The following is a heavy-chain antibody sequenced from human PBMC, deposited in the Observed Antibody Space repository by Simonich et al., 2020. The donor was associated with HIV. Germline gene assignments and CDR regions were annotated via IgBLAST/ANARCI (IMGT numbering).Heavy chain of an antibody. D-gene: IGHD3-9*01. Sequence: QVQLVQSGAEVKKPGASVKVSCKVSGHSLAELSMNWVRQTPGRGLEWMGGFDPELGETIYAHKLQGRVTMTEDTSTDTAYMELSGLRSEDTALYYCATWEVKDDVLTGFTYWYFDLWGRGTLVTVSS. J-gene: IGHJ2*01. V-gene: IGHV1-24*01. CDR3: ATWEVKDDVLTGFTYWYFDL. CDR2: FDPELGET. CDR1: GHSLAELS.